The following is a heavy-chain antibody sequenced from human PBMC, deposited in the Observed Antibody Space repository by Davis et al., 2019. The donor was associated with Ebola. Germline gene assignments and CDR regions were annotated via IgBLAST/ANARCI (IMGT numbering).Heavy chain of an antibody. CDR3: ARDRALSVYHGLAV. D-gene: IGHD3-10*01. J-gene: IGHJ6*02. CDR2: IYYSGTT. V-gene: IGHV4-59*01. Sequence: MPSETLSLTCIVSGGSISGYYWSWIRQFPGKGLEWIGNIYYSGTTNYNPSLKSRVTISVDTSKNQLSLKLTSVTAADTAEYFCARDRALSVYHGLAVWGQGTTVTVSS. CDR1: GGSISGYY.